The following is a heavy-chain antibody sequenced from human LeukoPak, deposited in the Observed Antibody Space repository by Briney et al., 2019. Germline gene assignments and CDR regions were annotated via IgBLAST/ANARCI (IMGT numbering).Heavy chain of an antibody. J-gene: IGHJ4*02. Sequence: GGSLRLSCAASGFTFNTYWMSWVRQAPGKGLEWVSGISNSGGTTYYADSVKGRFTISRDNSKNTLYLQMNSLRAEDTAVYYCAKYSDYDYFDYWGQGTLVTVSS. CDR1: GFTFNTYW. V-gene: IGHV3-23*01. D-gene: IGHD4-11*01. CDR2: ISNSGGTT. CDR3: AKYSDYDYFDY.